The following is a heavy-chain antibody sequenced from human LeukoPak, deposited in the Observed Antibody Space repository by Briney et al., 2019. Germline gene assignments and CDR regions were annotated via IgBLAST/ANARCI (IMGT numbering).Heavy chain of an antibody. D-gene: IGHD6-19*01. Sequence: GGPLRLSCAASGFTFSSYGMHWVRQAPGKGLEWVAVISYDGSNKYYADSVKGRFTISRDNSKNTLYLQMNSLRAEDTAVYYCAKGGTWTGYSSGWYGGNYWGQGTLVTVSS. CDR2: ISYDGSNK. CDR1: GFTFSSYG. CDR3: AKGGTWTGYSSGWYGGNY. J-gene: IGHJ4*02. V-gene: IGHV3-30*18.